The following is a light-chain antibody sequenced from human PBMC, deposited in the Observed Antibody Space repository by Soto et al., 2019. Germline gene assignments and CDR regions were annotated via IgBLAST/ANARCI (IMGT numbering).Light chain of an antibody. J-gene: IGLJ3*02. CDR1: NSDIGTYNF. V-gene: IGLV2-11*01. CDR3: AAWDDSFWV. CDR2: DVT. Sequence: QSALTQPRSVSGSPGQSVTFSFIGTNSDIGTYNFVSWYQQYPGKAPKLMIYDVTKRPSGVPDRFSGSKSGTSASLAISGLQSEDEADYYCAAWDDSFWVFGGGTQLTVL.